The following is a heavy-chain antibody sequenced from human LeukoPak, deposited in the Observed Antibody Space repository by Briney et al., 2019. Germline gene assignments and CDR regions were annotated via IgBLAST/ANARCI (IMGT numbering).Heavy chain of an antibody. CDR3: STSISSTEAFDI. J-gene: IGHJ3*02. Sequence: GSLRLSCAASGFTFSSYWMHWVRQVPGKGLMWVSRINSDGTSTGYADSVKGRLTISRDNAKNTLSLQMNSLRAEDTAVYYCSTSISSTEAFDIWGQGTMVTVSS. CDR1: GFTFSSYW. V-gene: IGHV3-74*01. CDR2: INSDGTST. D-gene: IGHD2-21*01.